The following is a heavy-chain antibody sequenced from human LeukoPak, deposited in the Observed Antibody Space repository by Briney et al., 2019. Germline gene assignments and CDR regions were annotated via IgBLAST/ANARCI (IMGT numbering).Heavy chain of an antibody. CDR1: GFTFSDYY. CDR3: ARDKTPARGVILTGDSKNYGMDV. Sequence: PGGSLRLSCAASGFTFSDYYMSWIRQAPGKGLEWVSYSSSSGSTIYYADSVKGRFTISRDNAKNSLFLQMNSLRAEDTAVYYCARDKTPARGVILTGDSKNYGMDVWGQGTTVTVSS. V-gene: IGHV3-11*01. D-gene: IGHD3-10*01. CDR2: SSSSGSTI. J-gene: IGHJ6*02.